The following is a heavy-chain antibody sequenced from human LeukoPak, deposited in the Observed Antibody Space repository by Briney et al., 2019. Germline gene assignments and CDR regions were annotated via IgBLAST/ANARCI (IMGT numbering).Heavy chain of an antibody. CDR3: AKDKGAVAGTLVY. V-gene: IGHV3-9*03. CDR1: GFTFDDYA. D-gene: IGHD6-19*01. CDR2: ISWNSGSI. Sequence: GRSLRLSCAASGFTFDDYAMHWVRQAPGKGLEWVSGISWNSGSIGYADSVKGRFTISRDNAKNSLYLQMNSLRAKDMALYYCAKDKGAVAGTLVYWGQGTLVTVSS. J-gene: IGHJ4*02.